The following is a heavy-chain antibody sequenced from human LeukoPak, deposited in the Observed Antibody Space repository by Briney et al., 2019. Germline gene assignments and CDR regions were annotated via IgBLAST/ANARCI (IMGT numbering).Heavy chain of an antibody. CDR3: ARDRRGDSYGSHIFDY. CDR2: ISSSGNT. D-gene: IGHD5-18*01. CDR1: GFTFINYV. V-gene: IGHV3-69-1*02. J-gene: IGHJ4*02. Sequence: PGGSLRLSCSASGFTFINYVMTWVRQAPGKGLEWVSAISSSGNTYYADSVRGRFTISRDNAENSLFLQMNSLRAEDTAVYYCARDRRGDSYGSHIFDYWGQGTLVTVSS.